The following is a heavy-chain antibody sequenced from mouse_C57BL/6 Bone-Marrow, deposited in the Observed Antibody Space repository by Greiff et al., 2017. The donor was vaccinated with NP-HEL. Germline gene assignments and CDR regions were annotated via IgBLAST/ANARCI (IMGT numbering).Heavy chain of an antibody. CDR3: ARDGNYYGSSLDY. Sequence: EVKLMESGGGLVKPGGSLKLSCAASGFTFSSYAMSWVRQTPEKRLEWVATISDGGSYTYYPDNVKGRFTISRDNAKNNLYLQMSHLKSEDTAMYYCARDGNYYGSSLDYWGQGTTLTVSS. J-gene: IGHJ2*01. CDR2: ISDGGSYT. D-gene: IGHD1-1*01. CDR1: GFTFSSYA. V-gene: IGHV5-4*01.